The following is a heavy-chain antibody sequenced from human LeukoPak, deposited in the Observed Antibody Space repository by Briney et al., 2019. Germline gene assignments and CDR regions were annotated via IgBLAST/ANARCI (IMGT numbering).Heavy chain of an antibody. CDR1: VYTLTELS. V-gene: IGHV1-24*01. CDR3: ATVHGDDSWFDP. Sequence: ASLNVSSKVSVYTLTELSIHSVRQAPRKEVEWMGGFDPEDGETIYAQKFQGRVTMTEDTSTDTAYMELSSLRSEDTAVYYCATVHGDDSWFDPWGQGTLVTVSS. J-gene: IGHJ5*02. D-gene: IGHD4-17*01. CDR2: FDPEDGET.